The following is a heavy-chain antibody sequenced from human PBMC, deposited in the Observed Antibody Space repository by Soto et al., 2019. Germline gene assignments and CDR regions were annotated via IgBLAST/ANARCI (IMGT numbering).Heavy chain of an antibody. Sequence: SETLSLTCTVSGDSISSYYWSWIRQPPGKGLEWIGYIYYSGSTYYNPSLKSRVTISVDTSKNQFSLRLSSVTAADTAVYYCARHPLYCTGDSCYSSNTDYWGQGTLVTVSS. V-gene: IGHV4-59*08. CDR3: ARHPLYCTGDSCYSSNTDY. CDR2: IYYSGST. J-gene: IGHJ4*02. D-gene: IGHD2-15*01. CDR1: GDSISSYY.